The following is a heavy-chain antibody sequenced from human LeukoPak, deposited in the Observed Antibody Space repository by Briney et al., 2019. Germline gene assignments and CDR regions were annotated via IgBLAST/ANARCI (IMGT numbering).Heavy chain of an antibody. V-gene: IGHV3-48*01. J-gene: IGHJ4*02. CDR2: ISTGSSII. D-gene: IGHD3-22*01. Sequence: PGGSLRLSCAASGFTFSSYSMNWVRQAPGKGLEWVSYISTGSSIIYHADSVKGRFTVSRDNSKNTVYLQINSLRTEDTAVYYCPKDSRAYSFGYIPDYWGQGTLVTVSS. CDR1: GFTFSSYS. CDR3: PKDSRAYSFGYIPDY.